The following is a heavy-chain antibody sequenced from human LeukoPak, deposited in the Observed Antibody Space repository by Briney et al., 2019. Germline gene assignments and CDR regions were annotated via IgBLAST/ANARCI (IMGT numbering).Heavy chain of an antibody. J-gene: IGHJ3*02. Sequence: SETLSLTCTVSGGSISGYYWSWIRQPPGKGLEWIGYLYYSGSTNYNPSLKSRVAISVDTSKNQFSLNLSSVTAADTAVYYCTRKRDAFDIWGQGTMVTVSS. CDR3: TRKRDAFDI. CDR2: LYYSGST. CDR1: GGSISGYY. V-gene: IGHV4-59*01.